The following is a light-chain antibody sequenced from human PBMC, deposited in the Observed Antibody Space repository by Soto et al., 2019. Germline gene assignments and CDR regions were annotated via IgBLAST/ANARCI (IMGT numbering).Light chain of an antibody. J-gene: IGKJ5*01. V-gene: IGKV3-15*01. CDR2: DIS. Sequence: EIRMTQLPYTLSASPGEGATLYCRAAQDVTTNFAWYQQKPGQAPRLLIYDISTRATGVPARFSGSGSGTEFTLSISGLQSEDFAVYFCQQYNNWPFSFGQGTRLEI. CDR1: QDVTTN. CDR3: QQYNNWPFS.